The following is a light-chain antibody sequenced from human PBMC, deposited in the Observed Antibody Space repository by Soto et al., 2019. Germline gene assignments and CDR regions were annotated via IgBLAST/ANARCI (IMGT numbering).Light chain of an antibody. V-gene: IGKV1-39*01. CDR1: QGISTY. J-gene: IGKJ1*01. CDR2: AAS. Sequence: DIQMSQSPSSLSASVGDRVTITCRASQGISTYLNWYQQKPGKAPKVLIYAASSLQSGVPSRFSGSGSETDFTLTISSLQPEDFATYSCQQSNSITWTCGQGTKVDIK. CDR3: QQSNSITWT.